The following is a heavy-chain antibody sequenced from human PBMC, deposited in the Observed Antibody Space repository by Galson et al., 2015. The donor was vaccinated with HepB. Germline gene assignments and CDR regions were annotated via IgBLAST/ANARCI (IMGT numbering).Heavy chain of an antibody. D-gene: IGHD6-13*01. CDR2: IYSGGDT. CDR3: ARGYTVSWYSGLGY. J-gene: IGHJ4*02. Sequence: SLRLSCAASGFTVSTTYMSWVRQAPGKGLEWVSLIYSGGDTYYADSVKGRFTMSREESKNTLYLQMNTLRAEDTAVYYCARGYTVSWYSGLGYWGQGTLVTVSS. CDR1: GFTVSTTY. V-gene: IGHV3-53*01.